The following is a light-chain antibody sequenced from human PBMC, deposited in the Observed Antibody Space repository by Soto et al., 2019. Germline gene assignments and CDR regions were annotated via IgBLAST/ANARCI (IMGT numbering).Light chain of an antibody. Sequence: PGERATLSCRASQSVTSTYLAWYQQKPGQAPRLLIYGASKRQSGVPARFSGGGSGTDFTLTISSLEPEDFAVYYCQQFSGSVTFGGGTRVHI. V-gene: IGKV3-20*01. CDR3: QQFSGSVT. CDR2: GAS. CDR1: QSVTSTY. J-gene: IGKJ4*01.